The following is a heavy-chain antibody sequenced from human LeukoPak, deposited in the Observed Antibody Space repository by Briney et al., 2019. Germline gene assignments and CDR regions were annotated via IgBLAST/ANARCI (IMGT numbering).Heavy chain of an antibody. Sequence: TGGSLRLSCAASGFTFSNAGMSWVRQAPGKGLEWVGRIKSKTDGGTTDYAAPVKGRFTISRDDSKNTLYLQMNSLKTEDTAVYYCTTDNGDYGRAWWFDPWGQGTLVTVSS. V-gene: IGHV3-15*01. CDR1: GFTFSNAG. CDR2: IKSKTDGGTT. CDR3: TTDNGDYGRAWWFDP. J-gene: IGHJ5*02. D-gene: IGHD4-17*01.